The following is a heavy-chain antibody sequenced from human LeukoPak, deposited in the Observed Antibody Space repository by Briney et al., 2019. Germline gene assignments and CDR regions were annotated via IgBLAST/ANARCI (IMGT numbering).Heavy chain of an antibody. J-gene: IGHJ4*02. CDR1: GGSVNNYY. D-gene: IGHD5-18*01. CDR2: VYYSGST. CDR3: ARVGSGYSYGPFDY. V-gene: IGHV4-39*07. Sequence: SETLSLTCTVSGGSVNNYYWGWIRQPPGMGLDWIGIVYYSGSTYYNPSLKSRVTISVDTSKNQFSLKLNSVTAADTAVYHCARVGSGYSYGPFDYWGQGTLVTVSS.